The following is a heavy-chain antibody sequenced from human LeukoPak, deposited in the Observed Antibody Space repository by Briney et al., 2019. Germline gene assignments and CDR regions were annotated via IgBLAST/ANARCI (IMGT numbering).Heavy chain of an antibody. V-gene: IGHV4-31*02. CDR3: ARDFNSGYGPFDS. CDR2: IYYSGST. D-gene: IGHD5-12*01. J-gene: IGHJ4*02. Sequence: SETLSLTCTVSGGSITNGDYYWSWIRQHPGKGLEWIGYIYYSGSTYYNPSLDTRVSLSVDTSKSQFSLKVSSVTAADTAVYYCARDFNSGYGPFDSWGQGTLVTVSS. CDR1: GGSITNGDYY.